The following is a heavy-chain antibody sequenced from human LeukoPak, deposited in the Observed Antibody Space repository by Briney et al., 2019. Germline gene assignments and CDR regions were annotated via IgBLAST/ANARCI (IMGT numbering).Heavy chain of an antibody. Sequence: GGSLRLSCAASGFTFSSYWMHWVRHAPGKGLVWVSRINSDGSSTSYADSVKGRFTISRDNAKNTLYLQMNSLRAEDTAVYYCARAPPVTFGWFDPWGQGTLVTVSS. D-gene: IGHD1-14*01. J-gene: IGHJ5*02. CDR1: GFTFSSYW. CDR2: INSDGSST. V-gene: IGHV3-74*01. CDR3: ARAPPVTFGWFDP.